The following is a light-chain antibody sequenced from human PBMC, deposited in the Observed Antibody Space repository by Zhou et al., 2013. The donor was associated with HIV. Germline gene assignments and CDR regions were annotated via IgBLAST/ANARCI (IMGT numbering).Light chain of an antibody. Sequence: QSVLTQPPSTSGTPGQRVTISCSTSRASFGGTSVSWYLHLPGTAPKLLIYSDTQRPSGVPDRFSGSKSGTSASLAISGLQSEDEADYYCASWDSILNGVVFGGGTKLTV. J-gene: IGLJ2*01. V-gene: IGLV1-44*01. CDR2: SDT. CDR3: ASWDSILNGVV. CDR1: RASFGGTS.